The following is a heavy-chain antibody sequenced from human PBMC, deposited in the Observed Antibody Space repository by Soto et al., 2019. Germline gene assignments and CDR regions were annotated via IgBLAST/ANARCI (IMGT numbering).Heavy chain of an antibody. Sequence: VSLRISCAASGFTFSSYNMNWVRQAPGKGLEWVSLISDSSAYIYYADSVKGRFTISRDNAKNSLYLQMNSLRAEDTAVYYCVRLGYCSGDSCYPWAPNYYYYGMDVWGQGTTVTVSS. D-gene: IGHD2-15*01. J-gene: IGHJ6*02. CDR1: GFTFSSYN. CDR3: VRLGYCSGDSCYPWAPNYYYYGMDV. V-gene: IGHV3-21*01. CDR2: ISDSSAYI.